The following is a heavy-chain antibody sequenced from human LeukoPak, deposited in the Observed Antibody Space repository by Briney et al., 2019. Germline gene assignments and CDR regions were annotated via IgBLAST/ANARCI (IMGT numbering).Heavy chain of an antibody. CDR3: ARHYSGYARCWFDP. J-gene: IGHJ5*02. CDR2: IYDSGST. D-gene: IGHD5-12*01. Sequence: RSSETLSLTCTVSGGSTSSSTYYWDWIRQPPGKGLEWIGNIYDSGSTHYNPSPESRVTISVDTSKNQFSLKLSSVTAADTAVYYCARHYSGYARCWFDPWGQGTLVTVSS. V-gene: IGHV4-39*01. CDR1: GGSTSSSTYY.